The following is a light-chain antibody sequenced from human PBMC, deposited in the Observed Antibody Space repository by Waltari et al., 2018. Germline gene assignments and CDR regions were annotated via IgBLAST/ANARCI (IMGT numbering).Light chain of an antibody. J-gene: IGLJ3*02. CDR2: EFI. V-gene: IGLV2-23*02. CDR3: CSYAGRNSWV. Sequence: QSALTQPASVSGSPGQSITISCTGTSSDVGFYNFFSWYQQHPGNATELLVYEFISRPSGVSNRFSRSKSGNTASLTISGLQAEDEADYFCCSYAGRNSWVFGVGTKLTVL. CDR1: SSDVGFYNF.